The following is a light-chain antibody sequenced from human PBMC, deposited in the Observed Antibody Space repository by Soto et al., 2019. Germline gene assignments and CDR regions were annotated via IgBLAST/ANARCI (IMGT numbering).Light chain of an antibody. CDR3: MQGSQTPPT. J-gene: IGKJ5*01. Sequence: DIVMTQSPLSLPVTPGEPASISCRSRQSLLHRDGYNYLDWYLQKPGQSPQLLIYLGSNRASGVPDRFSGSGSGTDFTLKISRVEAEDVGVYYCMQGSQTPPTFGQGTRLEIK. CDR2: LGS. CDR1: QSLLHRDGYNY. V-gene: IGKV2-28*01.